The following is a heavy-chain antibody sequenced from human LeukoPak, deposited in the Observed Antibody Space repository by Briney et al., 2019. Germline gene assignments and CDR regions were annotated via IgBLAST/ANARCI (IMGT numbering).Heavy chain of an antibody. J-gene: IGHJ4*02. CDR2: IWYDGSNK. CDR1: GFTFSNYG. CDR3: ARVSQDSSGYSPDY. Sequence: PGRSLRLSCAASGFTFSNYGFHWVRQAPGKGLEWVALIWYDGSNKYYADSVKGRFTISRDNSKKTLYLHLNSLRAEDTGVYYCARVSQDSSGYSPDYWGQGTLVSVCS. V-gene: IGHV3-33*01. D-gene: IGHD3-22*01.